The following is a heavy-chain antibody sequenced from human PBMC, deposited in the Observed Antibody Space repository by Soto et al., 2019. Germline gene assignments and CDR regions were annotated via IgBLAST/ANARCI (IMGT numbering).Heavy chain of an antibody. CDR2: IIPIFGTA. CDR1: GGTFSSYA. V-gene: IGHV1-69*06. Sequence: QVQLVQSGAEVKKPGSSVKVSCKASGGTFSSYAISWVRQAPGQGLEWMGGIIPIFGTANYAQKFQGRVTITADKSTSTSYMELSSLRSVATAVYYFATDRSGYSSTESDYWGQGTLVTVSS. CDR3: ATDRSGYSSTESDY. J-gene: IGHJ4*02. D-gene: IGHD3-22*01.